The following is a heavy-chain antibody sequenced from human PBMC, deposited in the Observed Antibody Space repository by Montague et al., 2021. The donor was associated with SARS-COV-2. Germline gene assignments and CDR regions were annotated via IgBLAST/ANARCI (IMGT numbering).Heavy chain of an antibody. D-gene: IGHD3-22*01. V-gene: IGHV4-34*01. CDR3: ARGRQHFNMIVVVMTGGEYYFDY. J-gene: IGHJ4*02. CDR1: GGSFSDNY. CDR2: INHRGTS. Sequence: SETLSLTCAVYGGSFSDNYWSWIRKPPGKGLEWIGEINHRGTSNYNPSLKGRVSISVDTSKNQFSLYLGSVTAADTAVYYCARGRQHFNMIVVVMTGGEYYFDYWGQGTLVTVSS.